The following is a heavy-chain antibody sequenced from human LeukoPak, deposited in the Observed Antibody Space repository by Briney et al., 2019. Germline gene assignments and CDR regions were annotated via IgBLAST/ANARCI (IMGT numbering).Heavy chain of an antibody. V-gene: IGHV4-38-2*01. CDR3: ARVIAAGVDFDY. Sequence: PSETLSLTCAVSGYWGWIRQPPGKGLEWTGSIYHSGSTYYNPSLKSRVTILVDTSKNQFSLHLSSVTAADTAIYYCARVIAAGVDFDYWGQGTLVTVSS. CDR2: IYHSGST. D-gene: IGHD6-13*01. CDR1: GY. J-gene: IGHJ4*02.